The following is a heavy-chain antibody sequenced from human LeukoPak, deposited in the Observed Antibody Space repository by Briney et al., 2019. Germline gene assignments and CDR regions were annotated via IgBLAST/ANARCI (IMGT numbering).Heavy chain of an antibody. CDR1: GFTFSNYA. D-gene: IGHD3-10*01. J-gene: IGHJ4*02. CDR2: ISGSGGST. V-gene: IGHV3-23*01. Sequence: GGSLRLSCAASGFTFSNYAMTWVRQAPGKGLEWVSAISGSGGSTYYADSVKGRFTISRDNSKNTLYLQMSSLRAEDTAVYYCAKQAGGSGSYYDYWGQGTLVTVSS. CDR3: AKQAGGSGSYYDY.